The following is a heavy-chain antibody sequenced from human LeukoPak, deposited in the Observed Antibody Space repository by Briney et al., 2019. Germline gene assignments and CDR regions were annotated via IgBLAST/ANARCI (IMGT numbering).Heavy chain of an antibody. V-gene: IGHV4-39*01. J-gene: IGHJ5*02. CDR3: ARYRGCSGGSCYRWFDP. CDR2: IYYSGST. CDR1: GGSISSSTYY. D-gene: IGHD2-15*01. Sequence: SETLSLTCTVSGGSISSSTYYWAWVRQPPGKGLEWLGTIYYSGSTYYNPSLKSRVTISVDTSKNQFSLKLASLTAADTAVYYCARYRGCSGGSCYRWFDPWGQGTLVTVSS.